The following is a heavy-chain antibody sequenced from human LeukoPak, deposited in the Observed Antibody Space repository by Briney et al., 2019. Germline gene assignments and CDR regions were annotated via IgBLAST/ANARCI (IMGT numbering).Heavy chain of an antibody. CDR1: GGSISSSSYY. CDR2: ISYGGST. Sequence: PSETLSLTCTVSGGSISSSSYYWGWIRQPPGKGLEWIGSISYGGSTYYNPSLKSRVTISVDTSKNQFSLKLSSVTAADTAVYYCASQSTTVTKVGYWGQGTLVTVSS. V-gene: IGHV4-39*07. J-gene: IGHJ4*02. CDR3: ASQSTTVTKVGY. D-gene: IGHD4-17*01.